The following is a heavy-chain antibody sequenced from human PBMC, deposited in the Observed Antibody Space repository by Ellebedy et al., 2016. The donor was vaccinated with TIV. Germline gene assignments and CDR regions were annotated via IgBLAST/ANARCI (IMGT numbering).Heavy chain of an antibody. V-gene: IGHV4-38-2*02. J-gene: IGHJ4*02. CDR2: IYHRGST. Sequence: SETLSLXXTVSGYSISTGFLWGWIRQAPGKGLDWIGSIYHRGSTNYNPIFKSRLTMSVDTSKNHFSLKLTSVTAADTAVYYCARDQYYYDTSGYFLLDSWGPGTLVTVSS. CDR1: GYSISTGFL. CDR3: ARDQYYYDTSGYFLLDS. D-gene: IGHD3-22*01.